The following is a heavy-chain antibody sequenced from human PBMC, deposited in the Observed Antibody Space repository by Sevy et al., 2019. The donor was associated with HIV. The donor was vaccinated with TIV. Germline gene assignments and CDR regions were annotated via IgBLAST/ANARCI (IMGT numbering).Heavy chain of an antibody. CDR1: GFTFDDYT. Sequence: GGSLRLSCAASGFTFDDYTMHWVRQAPGKGLEWVSLISWDGGSTYYADSVKGRFTISRDNSKNSLYLQMNSLRTDDTALYYCAKDPVAAAGPGYFDYWGQGTLVTVSS. CDR2: ISWDGGST. V-gene: IGHV3-43*01. D-gene: IGHD6-13*01. J-gene: IGHJ4*02. CDR3: AKDPVAAAGPGYFDY.